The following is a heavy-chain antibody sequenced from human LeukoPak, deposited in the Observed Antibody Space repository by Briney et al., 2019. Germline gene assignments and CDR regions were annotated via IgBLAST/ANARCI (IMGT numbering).Heavy chain of an antibody. CDR2: ISGSGGST. J-gene: IGHJ5*02. D-gene: IGHD2-2*02. V-gene: IGHV3-23*01. CDR3: AKDPLPAAIEDNWFDP. Sequence: PGGSLRLSCAASGFTFSSYAMSWVRQAPGKGLEWVSAISGSGGSTYYAGSVKGRFTISRDNSKNTLYLQMNSLRAEDTAVYYCAKDPLPAAIEDNWFDPWGQGTLVTVSS. CDR1: GFTFSSYA.